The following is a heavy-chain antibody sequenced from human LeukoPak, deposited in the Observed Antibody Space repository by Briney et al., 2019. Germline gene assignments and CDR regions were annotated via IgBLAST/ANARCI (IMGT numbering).Heavy chain of an antibody. CDR1: GFTFSSYS. V-gene: IGHV3-21*01. CDR2: ISSGSSYI. CDR3: ARDLGRIAAAGIYY. D-gene: IGHD6-13*01. J-gene: IGHJ4*02. Sequence: GGSLRLSCAASGFTFSSYSMNWVRQAPGKGLEWVSSISSGSSYIYYADSVKGRFTISRDNAKNSLYLQMNSLRAENTAVYYCARDLGRIAAAGIYYWGQGTLVTVSS.